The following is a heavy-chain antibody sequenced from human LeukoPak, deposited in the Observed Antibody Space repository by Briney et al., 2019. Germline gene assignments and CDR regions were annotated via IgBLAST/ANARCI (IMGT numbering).Heavy chain of an antibody. J-gene: IGHJ4*02. CDR2: LYYSGSS. CDR1: GGSISSSSYY. V-gene: IGHV4-39*01. D-gene: IGHD2-2*01. CDR3: ARAAKGKLVVPD. Sequence: SETLSLTCTVSGGSISSSSYYWGWIRRPPGKGLEWIGSLYYSGSSYYNPSLKSRVTISVDTSKNQFSLKLSSVTAADTAVYYCARAAKGKLVVPDWGQGTLVTVSS.